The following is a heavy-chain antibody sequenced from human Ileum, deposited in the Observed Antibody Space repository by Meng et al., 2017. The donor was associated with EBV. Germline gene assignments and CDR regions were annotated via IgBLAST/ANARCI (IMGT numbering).Heavy chain of an antibody. CDR2: INTNTGKP. CDR3: ARDSEAAGY. V-gene: IGHV7-4-1*02. D-gene: IGHD6-25*01. CDR1: VDPFTTDG. J-gene: IGHJ4*02. Sequence: QVQMDQYGSEWRKPGASLRNACKASVDPFTTDGMNLVRQAPGQGLEWMGWINTNTGKPTYAQGLTERFVFSLDTTVSTAYLRISLLQADDTAVYYCARDSEAAGYWCQGTLVTVSS.